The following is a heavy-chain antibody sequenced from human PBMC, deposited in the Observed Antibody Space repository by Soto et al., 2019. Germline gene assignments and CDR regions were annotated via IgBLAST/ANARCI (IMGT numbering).Heavy chain of an antibody. Sequence: EVQLLESGGGLVQPGGSLRLSCAASGFTFSSYAMSWVRQAPGKGLEWVSAISGSGGSTYYADSVKGRFTISRDNSTNTLYLQMNSLRAEDTAVYCCATDLVVAAGTALSWGQGILVTFSS. CDR3: ATDLVVAAGTALS. J-gene: IGHJ4*02. V-gene: IGHV3-23*01. D-gene: IGHD6-13*01. CDR2: ISGSGGST. CDR1: GFTFSSYA.